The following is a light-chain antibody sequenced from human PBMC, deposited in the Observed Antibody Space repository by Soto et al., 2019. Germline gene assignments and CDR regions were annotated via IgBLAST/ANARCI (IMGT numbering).Light chain of an antibody. CDR1: RSNIGVGYD. J-gene: IGLJ1*01. Sequence: QSVLAQPPSVSGAPGQTVTISCTGSRSNIGVGYDVHWYQQLPGTAPKLLIYGNNNRPSGVPVRFSGSKSGTSASLAIPGLQPGDEAYYYCQSYDNSLSGFYVFGTVTQLTVL. V-gene: IGLV1-40*01. CDR3: QSYDNSLSGFYV. CDR2: GNN.